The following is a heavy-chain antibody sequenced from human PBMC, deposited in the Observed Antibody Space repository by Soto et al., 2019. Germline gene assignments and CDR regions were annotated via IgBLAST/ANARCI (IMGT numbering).Heavy chain of an antibody. CDR3: ARSQLNSHIGQEPFGI. J-gene: IGHJ3*02. CDR2: INPNSDST. D-gene: IGHD3-10*01. CDR1: GYNFTSYY. Sequence: ASVKASCKASGYNFTSYYLPWVRNAPAQGLEWMGIINPNSDSTNYAQKFPGRGNMTRDTSTSTVYMELRSLRSEDTAVYYFARSQLNSHIGQEPFGIAGQGTIVTV. V-gene: IGHV1-46*01.